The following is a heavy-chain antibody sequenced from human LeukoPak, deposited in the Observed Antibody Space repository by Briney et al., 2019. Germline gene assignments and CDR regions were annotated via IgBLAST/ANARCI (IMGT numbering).Heavy chain of an antibody. J-gene: IGHJ3*02. CDR1: GFTFSTHD. CDR2: INSRSSTI. CDR3: TSHTGTGDAFRPFHI. V-gene: IGHV3-48*04. Sequence: GGSLRLSCAASGFTFSTHDVNWVRQAPGRGLEWVSFINSRSSTIYYADSVKGRFTISRDNAKNSLYLQMNSLRAEDTAVYYCTSHTGTGDAFRPFHIWGQGTMVTVSS. D-gene: IGHD2-21*02.